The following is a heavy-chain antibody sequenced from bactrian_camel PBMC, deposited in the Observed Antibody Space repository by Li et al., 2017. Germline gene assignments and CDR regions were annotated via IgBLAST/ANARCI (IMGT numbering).Heavy chain of an antibody. CDR2: INSGGSRT. D-gene: IGHD1*01. CDR1: GFTVSTNY. V-gene: IGHV3S1*01. J-gene: IGHJ6*01. CDR3: AKDITEWLRDFSY. Sequence: QPGGSLRLSRAASGFTVSTNYVTWVRQAPGKALEWISGINSGGSRTYYLDSVMGRFTISRDNAKNTLYLQLNSLKTEDTGMYYCAKDITEWLRDFSYWGQGTQVTVS.